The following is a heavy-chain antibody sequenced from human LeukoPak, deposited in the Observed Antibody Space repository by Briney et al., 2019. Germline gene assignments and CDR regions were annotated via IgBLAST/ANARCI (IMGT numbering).Heavy chain of an antibody. V-gene: IGHV4-4*07. CDR2: IYTSGST. D-gene: IGHD6-19*01. CDR1: GGSISSYY. J-gene: IGHJ6*03. Sequence: SETLSLTCTVPGGSISSYYWSWIRQPAGKGLEWIGRIYTSGSTNYNPSLKSRVTMSVDTSKNQFSLKLSSVTAADTAVYYCARDSAVADYYYYYYMDVWGKGTTVTVSS. CDR3: ARDSAVADYYYYYYMDV.